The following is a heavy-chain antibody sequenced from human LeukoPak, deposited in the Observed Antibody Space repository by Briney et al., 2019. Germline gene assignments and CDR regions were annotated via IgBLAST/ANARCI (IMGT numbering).Heavy chain of an antibody. V-gene: IGHV4-34*01. CDR3: ARLKGSTKRAVAGPYYYYYYMDV. Sequence: PSETLSLTCAVYGGSFSGYYWSWIRQPPGKGLEWIGEINHSGSTNYNPSLKSRVTISVDTSKNQFSLKLSSVTAADTAVYYCARLKGSTKRAVAGPYYYYYYMDVWGKGTTVTISS. J-gene: IGHJ6*03. D-gene: IGHD6-19*01. CDR1: GGSFSGYY. CDR2: INHSGST.